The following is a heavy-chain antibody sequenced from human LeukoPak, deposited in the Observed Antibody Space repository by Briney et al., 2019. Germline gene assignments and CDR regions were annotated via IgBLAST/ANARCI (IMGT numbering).Heavy chain of an antibody. Sequence: PSETLSLTCTVSGGSISSSSYYWGWIRQPPGKGLEWIGSIYYSGSTYYNPSLKSRVTISVGTSKNQFSLKLSSVTAADTAVYYCAGFPYSSSGGGNPYYYYGMDVWGQGTTVTVSS. D-gene: IGHD6-6*01. CDR3: AGFPYSSSGGGNPYYYYGMDV. CDR1: GGSISSSSYY. CDR2: IYYSGST. V-gene: IGHV4-39*01. J-gene: IGHJ6*02.